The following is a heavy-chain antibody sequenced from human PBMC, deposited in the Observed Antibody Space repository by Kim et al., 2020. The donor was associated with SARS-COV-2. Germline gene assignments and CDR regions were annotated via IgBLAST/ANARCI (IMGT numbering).Heavy chain of an antibody. Sequence: GTSRHYAASGKGRFNISRDNSKNTLYLQMNSLRVEDTAVYYCAKGDDWFDPWGQGTLVTVSP. CDR2: GTSR. CDR3: AKGDDWFDP. J-gene: IGHJ5*02. V-gene: IGHV3-23*03.